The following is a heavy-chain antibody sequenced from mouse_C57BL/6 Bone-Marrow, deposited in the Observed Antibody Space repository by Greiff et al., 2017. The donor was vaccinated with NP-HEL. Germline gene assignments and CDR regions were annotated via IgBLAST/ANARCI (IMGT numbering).Heavy chain of an antibody. CDR3: ARSRLRRGAMDY. CDR1: GYTFTSYG. D-gene: IGHD2-2*01. V-gene: IGHV1-72*01. CDR2: RDAKRGGT. Sequence: QVQLQQPGAERVKPGASGKRSCKAAGYTFTSYGRHGGKQRTGGGREGRGRRDAKRGGTKYNEKFKSKATLTVDKPSSTAYMQLSSLTSEDSAVYYCARSRLRRGAMDYWGQGTSVTVSS. J-gene: IGHJ4*01.